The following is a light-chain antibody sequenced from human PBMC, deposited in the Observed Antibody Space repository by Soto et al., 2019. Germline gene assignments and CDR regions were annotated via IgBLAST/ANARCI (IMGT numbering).Light chain of an antibody. CDR1: SSDVGGYNY. CDR3: SSYTTGNTRQIV. V-gene: IGLV2-14*03. CDR2: DVS. Sequence: QSALTQPASVSGSPGQSITISCTGTSSDVGGYNYVSWYQHHPGKAPKLIIYDVSNRPSGVSIRFSGSKSDNKASLNISGLQPADEADYNCSSYTTGNTRQIVFGTGTKLAVL. J-gene: IGLJ1*01.